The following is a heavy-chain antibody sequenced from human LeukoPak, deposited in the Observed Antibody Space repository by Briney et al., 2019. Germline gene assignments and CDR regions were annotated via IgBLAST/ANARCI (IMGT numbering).Heavy chain of an antibody. CDR1: GGSISSSSYY. J-gene: IGHJ4*02. CDR3: ARHGHHGDHDY. D-gene: IGHD2-21*02. V-gene: IGHV4-39*01. Sequence: PSETLSLTCTVSGGSISSSSYYWGWVRQPPGKGEEWIGSNYYSGSTYYNPSLKRRLTISFDTSKNQFSLKLTSVTAADTAVYYCARHGHHGDHDYWGQGTLVTVSS. CDR2: NYYSGST.